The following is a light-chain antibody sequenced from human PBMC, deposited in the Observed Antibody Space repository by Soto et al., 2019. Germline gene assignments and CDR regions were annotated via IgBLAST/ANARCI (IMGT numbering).Light chain of an antibody. CDR2: AAS. J-gene: IGKJ1*01. CDR1: QSVSSTY. Sequence: EIVLTQSPDTLSLFPGERATLSCRASQSVSSTYLAWYQQKPGQAPRPLIYAASSRATGTPDRFSGSGSGTDFTLTISRLEPEDFAVYYCQQYGSSRWTFGQGTKVEIK. V-gene: IGKV3-20*01. CDR3: QQYGSSRWT.